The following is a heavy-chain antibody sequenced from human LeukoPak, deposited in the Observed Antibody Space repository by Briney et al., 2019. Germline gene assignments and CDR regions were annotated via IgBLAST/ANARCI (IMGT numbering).Heavy chain of an antibody. Sequence: GGSLRLSCAASGFTFSSYSMNWVRQAPGKGLEWVASISSGGRYIYYADSVKGRFTISRDNAKNSLCLQMNSLRAEDTAVYYCARELFEDRVAAAGFDYWGQGTLVTVSS. CDR2: ISSGGRYI. V-gene: IGHV3-21*01. J-gene: IGHJ4*02. CDR1: GFTFSSYS. CDR3: ARELFEDRVAAAGFDY. D-gene: IGHD6-13*01.